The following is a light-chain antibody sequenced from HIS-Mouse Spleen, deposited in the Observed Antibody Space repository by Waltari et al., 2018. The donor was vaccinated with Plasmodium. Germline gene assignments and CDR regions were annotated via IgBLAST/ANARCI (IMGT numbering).Light chain of an antibody. J-gene: IGLJ3*02. CDR3: MIWPSNASGV. CDR1: RDLNIGSHH. Sequence: QHVLSQPPSPSASPGESASLPCTLHRDLNIGSHHLYWYPQKPGSPPRYLLYYYSDSDKGEGSGVPSRFSGSKDASANTGILLISGLQSEDEADYYCMIWPSNASGVFGRGTKLTVL. V-gene: IGLV5-37*01. CDR2: YYSDSDK.